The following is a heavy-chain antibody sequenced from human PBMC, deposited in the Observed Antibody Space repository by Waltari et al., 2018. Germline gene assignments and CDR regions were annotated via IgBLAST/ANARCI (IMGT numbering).Heavy chain of an antibody. CDR3: AKDREDSRSWYGPEEFDY. D-gene: IGHD6-13*01. Sequence: EVLLLESGGGLVQPGRSLRLCCAASGLTFSRFATMRVREAPRKGLEWVSGISGRGGSTYYADSVKGRFTISRDNSKNTLYLQMNSLRAEDTAVYYCAKDREDSRSWYGPEEFDYWGQGTLVTVSS. CDR2: ISGRGGST. J-gene: IGHJ4*02. V-gene: IGHV3-23*01. CDR1: GLTFSRFA.